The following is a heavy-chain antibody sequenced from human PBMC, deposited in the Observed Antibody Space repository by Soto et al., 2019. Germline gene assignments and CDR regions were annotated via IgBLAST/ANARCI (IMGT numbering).Heavy chain of an antibody. D-gene: IGHD4-17*01. CDR2: IKSKTDGGTT. Sequence: GGSLRLSCAASGFTFSNAWMSWVRQAPGKGLEWVGRIKSKTDGGTTDYAAPVKGRFTISRDDSKNTLYLQMNSLKTEDTAVYYCFSVTTAHYYYYYGMDVWGQGTTVTVS. J-gene: IGHJ6*02. CDR3: FSVTTAHYYYYYGMDV. CDR1: GFTFSNAW. V-gene: IGHV3-15*01.